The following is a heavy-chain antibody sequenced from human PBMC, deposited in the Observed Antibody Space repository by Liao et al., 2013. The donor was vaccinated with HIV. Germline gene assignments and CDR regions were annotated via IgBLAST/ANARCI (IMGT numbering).Heavy chain of an antibody. D-gene: IGHD6-13*01. Sequence: QVQLQQWGAGLLKPSETLSLTCAVYGGSFSDYSWNWIRQPPGKGLEWIGQINHSGSTNYYPSLKSRVTISVDTSKNQFSLELTSVTAADTAVYYCARGANTSNWFEDWFDPWGQGTLVTVSS. CDR1: GGSFSDYS. CDR2: INHSGST. V-gene: IGHV4-34*01. CDR3: ARGANTSNWFEDWFDP. J-gene: IGHJ5*02.